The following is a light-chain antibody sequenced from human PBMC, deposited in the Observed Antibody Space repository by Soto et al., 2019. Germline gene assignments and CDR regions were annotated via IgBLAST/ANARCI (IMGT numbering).Light chain of an antibody. CDR1: QSVRSN. CDR3: QQYNNWPLT. CDR2: GAS. V-gene: IGKV3-15*01. J-gene: IGKJ4*01. Sequence: EIVMTQSPATLSVSPGERATLSCRASQSVRSNLAWYQQKPGQAPRLLIYGASTRATGIPARFSGSGSGTEFTLTINSLQSEDFAVYYCQQYNNWPLTFGGGTKVDI.